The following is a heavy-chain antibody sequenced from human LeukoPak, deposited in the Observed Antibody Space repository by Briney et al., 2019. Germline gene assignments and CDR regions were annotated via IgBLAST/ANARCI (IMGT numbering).Heavy chain of an antibody. D-gene: IGHD3-10*01. J-gene: IGHJ5*02. CDR1: GFTFSSYA. Sequence: GGSLRLSCAASGFTFSSYAMSWVRQAPGKGLEWVSAISGSGGSTYYADSEKGRFTISRDNSKNTLYLQMNSLRAEDTAVYYCAKNYYGSGSYYNPFDPWGQGTLVTVSS. V-gene: IGHV3-23*01. CDR2: ISGSGGST. CDR3: AKNYYGSGSYYNPFDP.